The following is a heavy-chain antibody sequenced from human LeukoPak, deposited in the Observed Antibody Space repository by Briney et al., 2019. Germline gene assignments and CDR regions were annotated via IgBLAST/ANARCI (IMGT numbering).Heavy chain of an antibody. D-gene: IGHD3-10*01. V-gene: IGHV1-2*02. CDR1: GYTFTGYY. J-gene: IGHJ3*02. CDR3: AREVYYYGSGGHAFDI. Sequence: ASVKVSCKASGYTFTGYYMHWVRQAPGQGLEWMGWINPNSGGTNYAQKFQGRVTMTRDTSISTAYMELSSLRSEDTAVYYCAREVYYYGSGGHAFDIWGQGTMVTVSS. CDR2: INPNSGGT.